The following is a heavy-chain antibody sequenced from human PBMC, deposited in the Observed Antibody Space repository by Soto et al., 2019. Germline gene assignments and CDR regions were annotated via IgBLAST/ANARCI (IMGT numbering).Heavy chain of an antibody. J-gene: IGHJ4*02. CDR2: ISGSGGST. Sequence: GGSLRLSCAASGFTFSSYAMSWVRQAPGKGLEWVSGISGSGGSTYYADSVKGRFTLSRDNSKNTLYLQMKSLRAEDTAVYYCAKNSLSETATLFHYWGQGTLVTVSS. CDR1: GFTFSSYA. D-gene: IGHD6-25*01. CDR3: AKNSLSETATLFHY. V-gene: IGHV3-23*01.